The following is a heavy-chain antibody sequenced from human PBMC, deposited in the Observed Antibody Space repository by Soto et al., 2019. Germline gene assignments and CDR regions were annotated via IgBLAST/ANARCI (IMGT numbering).Heavy chain of an antibody. J-gene: IGHJ6*03. Sequence: SETLSLTCTVSGGSISSSSYYWGWIRQPPGKGLEWIGSIYYSGSTYYNPSLKSRVTISVDTSKNQFSLKLSSVTAADTAVYYCANGVTTWQSAYYYYYMDVWGKGTTVTVSS. V-gene: IGHV4-39*01. CDR2: IYYSGST. D-gene: IGHD4-4*01. CDR3: ANGVTTWQSAYYYYYMDV. CDR1: GGSISSSSYY.